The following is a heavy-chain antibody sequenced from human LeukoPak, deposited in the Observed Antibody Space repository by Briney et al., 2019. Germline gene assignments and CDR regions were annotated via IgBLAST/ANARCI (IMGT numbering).Heavy chain of an antibody. CDR2: ISSSGDTI. CDR3: AREGPGTPEGNWFDP. Sequence: PGGSLRLSCAASGFTFNDYYMSWIRQAPGKGLEWVSYISSSGDTIYYADSVKGRFTISRDNAKNSLYLQMNSLRAEDTAVYYCAREGPGTPEGNWFDPWGQGTLVTVSS. J-gene: IGHJ5*02. V-gene: IGHV3-11*04. D-gene: IGHD1-1*01. CDR1: GFTFNDYY.